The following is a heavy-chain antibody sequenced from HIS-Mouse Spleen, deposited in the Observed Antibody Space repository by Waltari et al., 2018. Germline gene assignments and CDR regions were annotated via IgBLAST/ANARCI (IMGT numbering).Heavy chain of an antibody. CDR1: GGSISSSSYY. D-gene: IGHD6-13*01. Sequence: QLQLQESGPGLVKPSETLSLTCTVSGGSISSSSYYWGWIRQPPGKGLEWSGSIYYSGRTSYNPSLKSRVTIAVDTSKNQFSLKLSSVTAADTAVYYCAREIPYSSSWYDWYFDLWGRGTLVTVFS. J-gene: IGHJ2*01. CDR3: AREIPYSSSWYDWYFDL. CDR2: IYYSGRT. V-gene: IGHV4-39*07.